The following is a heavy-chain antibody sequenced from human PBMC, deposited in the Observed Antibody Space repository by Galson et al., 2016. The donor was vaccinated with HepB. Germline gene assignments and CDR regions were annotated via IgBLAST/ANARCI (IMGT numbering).Heavy chain of an antibody. J-gene: IGHJ4*02. V-gene: IGHV3-33*01. CDR2: IWSGGIKK. CDR3: ASSVVVAGIIDY. Sequence: WVRQTPGKGLEWVAVIWSGGIKKYYADSVEGRFTISRDNSENTVYLQIDTLRVEDTAMYYCASSVVVAGIIDYWGQGTLVTVSS. D-gene: IGHD2-2*01.